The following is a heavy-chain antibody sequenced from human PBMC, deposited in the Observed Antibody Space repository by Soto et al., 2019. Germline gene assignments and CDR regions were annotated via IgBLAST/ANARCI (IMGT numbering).Heavy chain of an antibody. V-gene: IGHV1-69*01. CDR2: IIPIFGTA. J-gene: IGHJ6*02. Sequence: QVQLVQSGAEVKKPGSSVKVSCKASGGTFSSYAISWVRQAPGQGLEWMGGIIPIFGTANYAQKFQGRVTITADESTNTAYMELSSLRSEDTAVYYCARVGTYGSGSYYNVYYYGMDVWGQGTTVTVSS. D-gene: IGHD3-10*01. CDR3: ARVGTYGSGSYYNVYYYGMDV. CDR1: GGTFSSYA.